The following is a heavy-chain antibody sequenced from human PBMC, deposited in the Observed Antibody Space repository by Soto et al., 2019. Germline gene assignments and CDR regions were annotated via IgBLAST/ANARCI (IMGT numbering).Heavy chain of an antibody. CDR1: GFTFTNYA. D-gene: IGHD1-26*01. Sequence: ESGGDLRQPGGSLRLSCAASGFTFTNYAMTWVRQTPGKGLEWVSGISASGGLKYYADSVRGRFTVSRDNSKNILYLQMDNLGDEDTALYYCAGEVGASPGRPGPWGQGTQVTVSS. CDR3: AGEVGASPGRPGP. J-gene: IGHJ5*02. CDR2: ISASGGLK. V-gene: IGHV3-23*01.